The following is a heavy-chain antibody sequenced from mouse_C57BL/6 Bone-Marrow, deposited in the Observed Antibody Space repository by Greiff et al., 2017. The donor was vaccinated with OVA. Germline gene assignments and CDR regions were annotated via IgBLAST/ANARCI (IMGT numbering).Heavy chain of an antibody. Sequence: EVMLVESGGGLVKPGGSLKLSCAASGFTFSSYTMSWVRQTPEKRLEWVATISGGGGNTYYPDSVKGRFTISRDNAKNTLYLQMSSLRSEDTALYYCARQIYYYGSSPHWYFDVWGTGTTVTVSS. CDR2: ISGGGGNT. J-gene: IGHJ1*03. V-gene: IGHV5-9*01. CDR3: ARQIYYYGSSPHWYFDV. CDR1: GFTFSSYT. D-gene: IGHD1-1*01.